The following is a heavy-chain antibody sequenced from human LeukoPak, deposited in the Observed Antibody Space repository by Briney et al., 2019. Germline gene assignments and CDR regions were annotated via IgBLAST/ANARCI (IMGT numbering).Heavy chain of an antibody. J-gene: IGHJ4*02. V-gene: IGHV1-18*01. CDR3: ARDGHYSDSSGHVDY. CDR1: GYTFTSYG. D-gene: IGHD3-22*01. Sequence: GASVKVSCKASGYTFTSYGISWVRQAPGQGLEWMGWISAYNGNTNYAQKLQGRVTLTTDTSTSTAYMELRSLRSDDTAVYYCARDGHYSDSSGHVDYWGQGTLVTVSS. CDR2: ISAYNGNT.